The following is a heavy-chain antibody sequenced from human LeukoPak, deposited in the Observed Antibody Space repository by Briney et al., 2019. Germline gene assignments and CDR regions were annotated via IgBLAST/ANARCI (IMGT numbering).Heavy chain of an antibody. CDR3: ARGLPRSDAFDL. Sequence: GGSLRLSCAASGFTFDDYGMSWVRQAPGKGLEWVSGINWNGGSTGCADSVKGRFTMSRDNAKNSLYPQMNSLRAANTALYYFARGLPRSDAFDLWGQGTMVTVSS. CDR1: GFTFDDYG. V-gene: IGHV3-20*04. CDR2: INWNGGST. J-gene: IGHJ3*01.